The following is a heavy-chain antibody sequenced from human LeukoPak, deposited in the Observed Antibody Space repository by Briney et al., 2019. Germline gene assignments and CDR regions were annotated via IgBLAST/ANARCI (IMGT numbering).Heavy chain of an antibody. Sequence: GESLKISCKGSGYSFTSYWIGWVRQMPGKGLEWMGIIYPGDSDTRYSPSFQGQVTISADKSITTAYLQWSSLQASDTAMYYCAGQADYNVLTGYHKGHLDYWGQGTLVTVSS. CDR3: AGQADYNVLTGYHKGHLDY. V-gene: IGHV5-51*01. CDR2: IYPGDSDT. J-gene: IGHJ4*02. D-gene: IGHD3-9*01. CDR1: GYSFTSYW.